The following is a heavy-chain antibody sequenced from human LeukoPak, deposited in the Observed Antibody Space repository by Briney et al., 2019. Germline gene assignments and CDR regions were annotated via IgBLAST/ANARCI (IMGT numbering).Heavy chain of an antibody. CDR3: ARSDGYGLVGI. J-gene: IGHJ3*02. D-gene: IGHD3-10*01. V-gene: IGHV3-23*01. CDR1: GFTFSSYG. CDR2: ISGNGAST. Sequence: GGTLRLSCAASGFTFSSYGMSWVRQAPGKGLEWVSAISGNGASTYYADSVKGRFTISRDSSKNILYLQMNSLRAEDTAVYYCARSDGYGLVGIWGQGTMVTVSS.